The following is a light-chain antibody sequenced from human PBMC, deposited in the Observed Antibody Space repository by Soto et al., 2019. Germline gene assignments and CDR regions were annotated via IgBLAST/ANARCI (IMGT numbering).Light chain of an antibody. CDR3: LQDYNSPLT. CDR2: AAS. V-gene: IGKV1-6*01. J-gene: IGKJ4*01. Sequence: AIQMTQSPSSVSASLGDRVTITCRASQDIGNDLAWYQQRPGQAPKLLIYAASSLQSGLPSRFSGGGPGTDFTLTINNLLPEDIATYYCLQDYNSPLTFGGGTKVEIK. CDR1: QDIGND.